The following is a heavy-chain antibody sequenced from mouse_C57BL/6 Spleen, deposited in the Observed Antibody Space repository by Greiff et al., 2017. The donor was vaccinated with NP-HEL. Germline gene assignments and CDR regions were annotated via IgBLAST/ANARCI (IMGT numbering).Heavy chain of an antibody. J-gene: IGHJ4*01. V-gene: IGHV1-43*01. CDR3: ERDEYDRDYYAMDY. D-gene: IGHD2-4*01. Sequence: EVQLQQSGPELVKPGASVKISCKASGYSFTGYYMHWVKPSSEKSLEWIGEINPSTGGTSYNQKFKGKATLTVDKSSSTAYMQLQSLTSEDSAVYYCERDEYDRDYYAMDYWGQGTSVTVSS. CDR1: GYSFTGYY. CDR2: INPSTGGT.